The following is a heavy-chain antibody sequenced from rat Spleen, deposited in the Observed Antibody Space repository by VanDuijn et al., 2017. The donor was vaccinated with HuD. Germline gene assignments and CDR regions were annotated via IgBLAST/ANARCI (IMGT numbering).Heavy chain of an antibody. V-gene: IGHV3-1*01. CDR2: INYSGST. Sequence: EVQLQESGPGLVKPSQSLSLTCSVTGYSITSNYWAWIRKFPGNKLEWMGYINYSGSTGYNPSLKSRISITRDTSKNQFFLQLNSVTIEDTATYYCARDNSGYWYFDFWGPGTMVTVSS. D-gene: IGHD1-10*01. J-gene: IGHJ1*01. CDR1: GYSITSNY. CDR3: ARDNSGYWYFDF.